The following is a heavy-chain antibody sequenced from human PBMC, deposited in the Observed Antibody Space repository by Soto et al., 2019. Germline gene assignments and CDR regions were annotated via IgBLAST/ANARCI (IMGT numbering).Heavy chain of an antibody. CDR1: GFTFSSYA. Sequence: EVQLLESGGGLVQPGGSLRLSCAASGFTFSSYAMSWVRQAPGKGLEWVSAISGSGGSTYYADSVKGRLTISRDNSKNTLYLQMNSLRAEDTAVYYCAKESGYYDSSGTVPYGMDVWGQGTTVTVSS. CDR2: ISGSGGST. J-gene: IGHJ6*02. CDR3: AKESGYYDSSGTVPYGMDV. D-gene: IGHD3-22*01. V-gene: IGHV3-23*01.